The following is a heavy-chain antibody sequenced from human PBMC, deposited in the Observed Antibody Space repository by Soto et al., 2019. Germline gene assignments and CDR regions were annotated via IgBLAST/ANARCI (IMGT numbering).Heavy chain of an antibody. Sequence: ASVKVSCKASGYTFTSYAMHWVRQAPGQRLEWMGWINAGNGNTKYSQKFQGRVTITRDTSASTAYMEPSSLRSEDTAVYYCARFSDSGSPLDYWGQGTLVTVSS. D-gene: IGHD6-19*01. V-gene: IGHV1-3*01. CDR2: INAGNGNT. J-gene: IGHJ4*02. CDR1: GYTFTSYA. CDR3: ARFSDSGSPLDY.